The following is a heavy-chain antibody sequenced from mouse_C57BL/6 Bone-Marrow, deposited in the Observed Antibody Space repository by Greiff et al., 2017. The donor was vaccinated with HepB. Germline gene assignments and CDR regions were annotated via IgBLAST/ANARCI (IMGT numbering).Heavy chain of an antibody. D-gene: IGHD2-4*01. CDR3: TRRGIYDYALYY. J-gene: IGHJ2*01. CDR1: GYTFTSYW. V-gene: IGHV1-64*01. CDR2: IHPNSGST. Sequence: QVQLQQPGAELVKPGASVKLSCKASGYTFTSYWMHWVKQRPGQGLEWIGMIHPNSGSTNYNEKFKSKATLTVDKSSCTAYMQLSSLTSEDSAVYYCTRRGIYDYALYYWGQGTTLTVSS.